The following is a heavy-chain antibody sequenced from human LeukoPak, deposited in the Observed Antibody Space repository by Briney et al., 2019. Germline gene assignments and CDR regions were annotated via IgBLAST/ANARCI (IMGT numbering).Heavy chain of an antibody. J-gene: IGHJ4*02. V-gene: IGHV1-69*13. CDR3: ARESGSYEAYFDY. D-gene: IGHD1-26*01. CDR2: IFPIFATA. CDR1: GGTFSSYA. Sequence: SVAVSCKASGGTFSSYAISWVRQAPGQGLEWMGRIFPIFATANYAQKFQGRVTITADESTSTAYMELSSLRSEDTAVYYCARESGSYEAYFDYWGQGTLVTVSS.